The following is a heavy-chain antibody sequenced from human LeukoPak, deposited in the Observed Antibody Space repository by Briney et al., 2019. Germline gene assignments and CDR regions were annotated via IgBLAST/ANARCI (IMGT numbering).Heavy chain of an antibody. D-gene: IGHD6-6*01. Sequence: SETLSPTCTVSGGSISSYYWSWIRQPAGKGLEWIGRIYTSGSTNYNPSLKSRVTMSVDTSKNQFSLKLSSVTAADTAVYYCASYEYSSPVYYFDYWGQGTLVTVSS. V-gene: IGHV4-4*07. J-gene: IGHJ4*02. CDR1: GGSISSYY. CDR2: IYTSGST. CDR3: ASYEYSSPVYYFDY.